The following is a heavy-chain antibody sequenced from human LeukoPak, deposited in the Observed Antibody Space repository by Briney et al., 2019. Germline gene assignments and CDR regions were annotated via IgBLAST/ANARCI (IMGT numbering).Heavy chain of an antibody. V-gene: IGHV3-13*04. Sequence: GGSLRLSCAASGFTFSSHDMHWARHAAGKGLEWVSGFIPAGDRYYAESVKGRFTISRDNAESSLYLQMNSLRVGDTAVYYCVRGGVWGISSNWFEYWGQGVLVTVSA. CDR2: FIPAGDR. CDR1: GFTFSSHD. CDR3: VRGGVWGISSNWFEY. D-gene: IGHD7-27*01. J-gene: IGHJ5*01.